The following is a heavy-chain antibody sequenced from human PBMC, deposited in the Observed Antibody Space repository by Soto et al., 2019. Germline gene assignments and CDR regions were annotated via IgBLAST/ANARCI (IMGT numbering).Heavy chain of an antibody. V-gene: IGHV1-8*01. CDR2: MNPNSGNT. D-gene: IGHD3-10*01. J-gene: IGHJ3*02. CDR3: ARGINYYDSGDDAFDI. Sequence: GASVKVSCKASGYTFTSYDINWVRQATGQGLEWMGWMNPNSGNTGYAQRFQGRVTMTRNTSISTAYMELSSLRSEDTAVYYCARGINYYDSGDDAFDIWGQGTMVTGSS. CDR1: GYTFTSYD.